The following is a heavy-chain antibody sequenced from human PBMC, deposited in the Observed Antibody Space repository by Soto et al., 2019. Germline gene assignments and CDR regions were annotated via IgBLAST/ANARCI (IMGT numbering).Heavy chain of an antibody. CDR3: ARAAYYDFWSAITYFDY. D-gene: IGHD3-3*01. CDR2: IYYSGST. CDR1: GGSISSYY. J-gene: IGHJ4*02. Sequence: SETLSLTCTVSGGSISSYYWSWIRQPPGKGLEWIGYIYYSGSTNYNPSLKSRVTISVDTSKNQFSLKLSSVTAADTAVYYCARAAYYDFWSAITYFDYWGQGTLVTVSS. V-gene: IGHV4-59*01.